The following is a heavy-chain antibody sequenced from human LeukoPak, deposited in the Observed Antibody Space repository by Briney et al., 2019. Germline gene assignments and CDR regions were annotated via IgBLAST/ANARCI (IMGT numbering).Heavy chain of an antibody. CDR1: GFTFSSYG. J-gene: IGHJ4*02. D-gene: IGHD2-21*01. V-gene: IGHV3-30*02. Sequence: GGSLRLSCAASGFTFSSYGMHWVRQAPGKGLEWVAFIRFDGRDKYYADSVKGRFTISRDNSKNTLYLQMNSLRAEDTAVYYCAKSLLFLSNWDYWGQGTLVTVSS. CDR2: IRFDGRDK. CDR3: AKSLLFLSNWDY.